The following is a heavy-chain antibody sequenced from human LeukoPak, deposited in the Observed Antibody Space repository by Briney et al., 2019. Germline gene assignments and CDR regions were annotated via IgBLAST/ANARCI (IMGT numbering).Heavy chain of an antibody. V-gene: IGHV1-2*02. J-gene: IGHJ4*02. CDR1: GYTFTGYY. CDR3: ARVVYPGIAAARAFDY. CDR2: INPNSGGT. Sequence: ASVKVSCKASGYTFTGYYMHWLRQAPGQGLEWMGWINPNSGGTNYAQKFQGRVTMTRDTSISTAYMELSRLRSDDTAVYYCARVVYPGIAAARAFDYWGQGTLVTVSS. D-gene: IGHD6-13*01.